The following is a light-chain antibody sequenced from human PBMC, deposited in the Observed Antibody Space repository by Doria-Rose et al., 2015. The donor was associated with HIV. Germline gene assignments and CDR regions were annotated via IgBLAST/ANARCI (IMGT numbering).Light chain of an antibody. CDR3: HQYGTSWT. J-gene: IGKJ1*01. Sequence: TQSPGTLSLSPGERATLSCRASQSFSSTYLAWYQRKPGQAPSLLVYDGSTRATGIPDRFSASGSGTDFTLTINRLEPEDFALYYCHQYGTSWTFGQGTKVEI. CDR1: QSFSSTY. V-gene: IGKV3-20*01. CDR2: DGS.